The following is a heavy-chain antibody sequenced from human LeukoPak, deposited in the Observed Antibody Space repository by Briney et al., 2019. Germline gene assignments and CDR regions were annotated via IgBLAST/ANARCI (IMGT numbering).Heavy chain of an antibody. D-gene: IGHD2-15*01. CDR1: GYSFTNYW. CDR3: ARHVDCSGGTCSLDY. J-gene: IGHJ4*02. CDR2: IYPGDSDT. V-gene: IGHV5-51*01. Sequence: GGSLKISFKGSGYSFTNYWIGWVRPMPGKGLEWMGIIYPGDSDTRYCSSFQVQVTISADKSINTAYLQWSSLKASDTAMYYCARHVDCSGGTCSLDYWGQGTLVTVSS.